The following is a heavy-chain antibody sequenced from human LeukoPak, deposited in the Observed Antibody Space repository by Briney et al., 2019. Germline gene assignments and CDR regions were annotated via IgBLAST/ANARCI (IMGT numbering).Heavy chain of an antibody. Sequence: ASVKVSCKASGYTFTTYDINWVRQATGQGLEWMGWMNPNNGDTGYAHKFQGRVTMTRNTPISTAYMEVSSLTSEDTAVYYCASNKWELLGMDVWGQGTTVTVSS. CDR2: MNPNNGDT. CDR3: ASNKWELLGMDV. V-gene: IGHV1-8*01. J-gene: IGHJ6*02. CDR1: GYTFTTYD. D-gene: IGHD1-26*01.